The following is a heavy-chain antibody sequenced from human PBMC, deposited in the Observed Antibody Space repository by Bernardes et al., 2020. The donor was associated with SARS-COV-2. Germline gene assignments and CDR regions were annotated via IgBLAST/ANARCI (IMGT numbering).Heavy chain of an antibody. V-gene: IGHV1-2*02. CDR1: GYTFTAYY. CDR3: VGVTWSQYYAFDI. J-gene: IGHJ3*02. D-gene: IGHD1-26*01. CDR2: IHPNSGDT. Sequence: ASVKVSCKASGYTFTAYYMHWVRQAPGHGLEWMGWIHPNSGDTNYAQKFQGRVIMTRDTSISTAFMELRALKSDDTGVYYWVGVTWSQYYAFDIGGQGTMVTIAS.